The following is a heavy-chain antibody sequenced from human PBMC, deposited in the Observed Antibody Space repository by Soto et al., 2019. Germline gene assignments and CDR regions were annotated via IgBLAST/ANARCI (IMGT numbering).Heavy chain of an antibody. V-gene: IGHV1-8*01. CDR3: ARGRRGYSGYGSQGSYYFDY. CDR2: MNPNSGNT. Sequence: ASVKVSCKASGYTFTSYDINWVRQATGQGLEWMGWMNPNSGNTGYAQKFQGRVTMTRNTSISTAYMELSSLRSEDTAVYYCARGRRGYSGYGSQGSYYFDYWGQGTLVTVSS. D-gene: IGHD5-12*01. J-gene: IGHJ4*02. CDR1: GYTFTSYD.